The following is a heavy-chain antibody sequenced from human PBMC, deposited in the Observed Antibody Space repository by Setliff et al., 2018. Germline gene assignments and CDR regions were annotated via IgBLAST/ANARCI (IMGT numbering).Heavy chain of an antibody. D-gene: IGHD3-3*01. CDR2: IYYSGST. CDR1: GGSISSSSYY. V-gene: IGHV4-39*07. Sequence: SETLSLTCTVSGGSISSSSYYWGWIRQPPGKGLEWIGSIYYSGSTYYNPSLKSRVTISVDTSKNQFSLKLSSVTAADTAVYYCARRETYYNFWSGYVDYWGQGTLVTV. J-gene: IGHJ4*02. CDR3: ARRETYYNFWSGYVDY.